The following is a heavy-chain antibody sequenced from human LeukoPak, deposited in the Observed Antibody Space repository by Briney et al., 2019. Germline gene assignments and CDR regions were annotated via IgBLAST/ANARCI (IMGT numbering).Heavy chain of an antibody. CDR3: ARDSAAHGGY. J-gene: IGHJ4*02. CDR2: IKQDGSDR. Sequence: PGGSLRLSCVVSEFNFGNYWMSWVRQTPGKGLEWVANIKQDGSDRYYVDSVKGRFIISRDNAKNSLYLQMNSLRDEDTAVYYCARDSAAHGGYWGQGTPVIASS. CDR1: EFNFGNYW. V-gene: IGHV3-7*03. D-gene: IGHD6-25*01.